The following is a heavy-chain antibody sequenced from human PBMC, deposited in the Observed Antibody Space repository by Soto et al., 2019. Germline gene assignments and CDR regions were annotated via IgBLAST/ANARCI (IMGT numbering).Heavy chain of an antibody. J-gene: IGHJ6*02. V-gene: IGHV3-33*01. CDR2: IWYDGSNK. Sequence: GGSLRLSGAASGFTFSSYGMHWVRQAPGKGLEWVAVIWYDGSNKYYADSVKGRFTISRDNSKNTLYLQMNSLRAEDTAVYYCARDNGITIFGVVYYGMDVWGQGTTVTVSS. D-gene: IGHD3-3*01. CDR1: GFTFSSYG. CDR3: ARDNGITIFGVVYYGMDV.